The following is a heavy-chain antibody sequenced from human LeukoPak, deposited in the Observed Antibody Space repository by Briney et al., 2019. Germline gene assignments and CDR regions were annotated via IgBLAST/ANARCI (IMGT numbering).Heavy chain of an antibody. Sequence: GGSLRLSCAGSGFTVSKDYMTWVRQAPGKGLECVSAIYGTGTTYYADSVKGRFTISRDSSSNTLHLQMNSLRAEDTAVYYCAREARYYDILTGYHNYSGVDVWSHGTTVIVSS. CDR3: AREARYYDILTGYHNYSGVDV. D-gene: IGHD3-9*01. V-gene: IGHV3-66*01. J-gene: IGHJ6*02. CDR1: GFTVSKDY. CDR2: IYGTGTT.